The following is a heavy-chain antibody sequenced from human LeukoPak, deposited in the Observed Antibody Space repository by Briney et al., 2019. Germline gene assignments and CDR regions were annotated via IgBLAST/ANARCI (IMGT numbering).Heavy chain of an antibody. J-gene: IGHJ4*02. D-gene: IGHD1-26*01. CDR1: GGSFSGYY. V-gene: IGHV4-34*01. CDR2: INHSGST. Sequence: SETLSLTCAVYGGSFSGYYWSWIRQPPGKGLEWIGEINHSGSTNYNPSLKSRVTISVDTSKNQFSLKLSSVTAADTAVYYCARHRALVGAPFDWGQGTLVTVSS. CDR3: ARHRALVGAPFD.